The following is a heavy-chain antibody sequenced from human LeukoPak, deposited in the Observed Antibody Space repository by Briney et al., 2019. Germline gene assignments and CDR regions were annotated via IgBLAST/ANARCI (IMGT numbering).Heavy chain of an antibody. D-gene: IGHD5-18*01. V-gene: IGHV1-2*02. CDR2: INPSSGAT. J-gene: IGHJ4*02. CDR3: ATWGSGWYF. CDR1: GYTFTGYY. Sequence: GASVKVSCKASGYTFTGYYMHWVRQAPGQGLEWMGWINPSSGATNYAQKFQGRVTMTRDTSISTAYMELTRLTPDDSAVYYCATWGSGWYFWGQGTLVTVSS.